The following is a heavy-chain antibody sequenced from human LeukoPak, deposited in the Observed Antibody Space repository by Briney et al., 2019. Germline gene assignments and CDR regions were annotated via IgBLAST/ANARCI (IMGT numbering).Heavy chain of an antibody. D-gene: IGHD1-14*01. CDR3: SASAPTVDI. CDR1: GDSVCSGSYY. J-gene: IGHJ3*02. V-gene: IGHV4-61*01. Sequence: SETLSLTCIVSGDSVCSGSYYWSWIRQPPGKGLEWIGNIFYSGSSTYNPSLKSRVTISQDASKNQFSLKLSSVTAADTAVHYWSASAPTVDI. CDR2: IFYSGSS.